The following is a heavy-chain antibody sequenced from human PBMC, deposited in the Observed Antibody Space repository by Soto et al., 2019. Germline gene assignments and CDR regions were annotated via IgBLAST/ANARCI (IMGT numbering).Heavy chain of an antibody. V-gene: IGHV1-8*01. CDR2: MNPNSGNT. CDR3: ARVGYCSSTSCYTPFPYYYYYYYMDV. CDR1: GYTFTSYY. D-gene: IGHD2-2*02. J-gene: IGHJ6*03. Sequence: ASVKVSCKASGYTFTSYYINWVRQATGQGLEWMGWMNPNSGNTGYAQKFQGRVTMTRNTSISTAYMELSSLRSEDTAVYYCARVGYCSSTSCYTPFPYYYYYYYMDVWGKGTTVTVSS.